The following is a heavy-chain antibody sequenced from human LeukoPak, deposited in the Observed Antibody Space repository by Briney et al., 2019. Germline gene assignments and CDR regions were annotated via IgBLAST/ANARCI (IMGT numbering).Heavy chain of an antibody. CDR3: ARLFDNSGSDRDY. CDR2: ISGSGRII. Sequence: PGGSLRLSCAAPGFTFSNYEMNWVRQAPGKGLEWVSYISGSGRIIYYADSVKGRFTISRDNAKNSLYLQMNSLRAEDTAVYYCARLFDNSGSDRDYWGQGTLVTVSS. J-gene: IGHJ4*02. V-gene: IGHV3-48*03. CDR1: GFTFSNYE. D-gene: IGHD3-22*01.